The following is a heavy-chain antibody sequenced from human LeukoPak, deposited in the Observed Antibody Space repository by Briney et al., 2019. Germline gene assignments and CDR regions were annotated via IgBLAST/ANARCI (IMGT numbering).Heavy chain of an antibody. Sequence: GGSLRLSCAASGFTFSSHSMTWVRQAPGKGLEWVSSISTSSSYIYYADSVKGRFTISRDNAKNSLYLQMNSLRVEDTAVYYCARVAKYYYGSETYYFFEHWGQGTPVTASS. CDR3: ARVAKYYYGSETYYFFEH. CDR1: GFTFSSHS. V-gene: IGHV3-21*01. J-gene: IGHJ4*02. CDR2: ISTSSSYI. D-gene: IGHD3-10*01.